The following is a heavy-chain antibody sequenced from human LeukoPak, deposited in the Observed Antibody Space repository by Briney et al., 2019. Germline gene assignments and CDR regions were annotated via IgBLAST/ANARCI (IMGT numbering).Heavy chain of an antibody. Sequence: PGGSLRLSCAASGFTFNSYSMNWVRQAPGKGLEWVSYIRSSGAMIYYADSVKGRFTISRDNAKKSVYLQMNSLRDEDTAVYYCVRDPDALDYWGQGTQVTVSS. V-gene: IGHV3-48*02. CDR3: VRDPDALDY. CDR1: GFTFNSYS. CDR2: IRSSGAMI. J-gene: IGHJ4*02.